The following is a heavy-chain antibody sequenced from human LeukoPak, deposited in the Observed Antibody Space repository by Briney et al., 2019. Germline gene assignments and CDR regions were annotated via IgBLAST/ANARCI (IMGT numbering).Heavy chain of an antibody. Sequence: PGGTLRLSCAASGFMFRSYGMSWVRQAPGKGLEWVSVTYSGGSTYYADSVKGRFTISRDNSKNTVYLQMNKLRAEDTAVYYCARATASRFDYWGQGTLVTVSS. V-gene: IGHV3-53*01. CDR1: GFMFRSYG. CDR2: TYSGGST. D-gene: IGHD4-17*01. J-gene: IGHJ4*02. CDR3: ARATASRFDY.